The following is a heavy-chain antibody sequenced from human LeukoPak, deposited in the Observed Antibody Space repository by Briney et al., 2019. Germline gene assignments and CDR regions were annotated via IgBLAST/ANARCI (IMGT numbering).Heavy chain of an antibody. Sequence: GGSLRLSCAASGFTFSSYWMSWLRQAPGKGPEWVAEIKQDGSETYYVDSVKGRFTITRDNAKNSLDLQMNSLRAEDTAVYYCARDYYGSGSHDYWGQGTLVTVSS. CDR1: GFTFSSYW. D-gene: IGHD3-10*01. CDR3: ARDYYGSGSHDY. V-gene: IGHV3-7*04. J-gene: IGHJ4*02. CDR2: IKQDGSET.